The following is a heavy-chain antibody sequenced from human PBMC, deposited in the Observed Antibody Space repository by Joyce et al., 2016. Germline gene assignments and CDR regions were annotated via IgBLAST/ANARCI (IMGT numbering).Heavy chain of an antibody. Sequence: EVQLLESGGGLVQPGGSLRLSCAASGFTFSTYAMSWVRQAPGRGLQWVSTTSGSGVTTYYADSVRGQFTISRDNSKNTLYLQMNSLRAEDTAVYYCAKVHQQWLVLRPIDYWGQGTLVTVSS. CDR3: AKVHQQWLVLRPIDY. J-gene: IGHJ4*02. CDR2: TSGSGVTT. CDR1: GFTFSTYA. V-gene: IGHV3-23*01. D-gene: IGHD6-19*01.